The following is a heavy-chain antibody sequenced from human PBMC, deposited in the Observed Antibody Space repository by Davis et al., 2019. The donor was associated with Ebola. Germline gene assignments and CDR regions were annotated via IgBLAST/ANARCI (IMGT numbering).Heavy chain of an antibody. Sequence: ASVKVSCKASGYTFTGYYMHWVRQAPGQGLEWMGWISAYNGNTNYAQKLQGRVTMTTDTSTSTAYMELSSLRSEDTAVYYCARDGPAYCGGDCPPQYWGQGTLVTVSS. D-gene: IGHD2-21*02. V-gene: IGHV1-18*04. CDR1: GYTFTGYY. J-gene: IGHJ4*02. CDR2: ISAYNGNT. CDR3: ARDGPAYCGGDCPPQY.